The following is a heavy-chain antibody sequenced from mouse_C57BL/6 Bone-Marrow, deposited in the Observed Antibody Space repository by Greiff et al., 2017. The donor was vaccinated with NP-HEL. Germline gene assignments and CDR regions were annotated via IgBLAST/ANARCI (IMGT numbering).Heavy chain of an antibody. V-gene: IGHV1-54*01. J-gene: IGHJ1*03. Sequence: QVQQQSGAELVRPGTSVKVSCKASGYAFTNYLIEWVKQRPGQGLEWIGVINPGSGGTNYNEKFKGKATLTADKSSSTAYMQLSSLTSEDSAVYFCAYYYGSSYRYFDVWGTGTTVTVSS. D-gene: IGHD1-1*01. CDR2: INPGSGGT. CDR1: GYAFTNYL. CDR3: AYYYGSSYRYFDV.